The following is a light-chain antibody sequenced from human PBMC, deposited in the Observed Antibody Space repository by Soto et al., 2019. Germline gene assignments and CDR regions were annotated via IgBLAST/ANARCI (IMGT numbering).Light chain of an antibody. J-gene: IGKJ2*01. CDR3: QQSHNLYT. V-gene: IGKV3-20*01. Sequence: EMVLTQSQRTVSLSKGERATXSCGASQSVSSSYLAWYEQKPCQAPRLLIYGASSRPTGIPDRFRRGGSGTELTLTINSLQSEDFAVYYCQQSHNLYTFGQGTKVDIK. CDR1: QSVSSSY. CDR2: GAS.